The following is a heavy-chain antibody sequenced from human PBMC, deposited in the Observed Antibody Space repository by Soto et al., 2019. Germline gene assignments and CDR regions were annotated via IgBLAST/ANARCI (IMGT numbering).Heavy chain of an antibody. CDR3: ARTSGYYFYDY. V-gene: IGHV1-3*01. Sequence: QVQVVQSGAEVKKPGASVKVSCKASGYTFTSYAMHWVRQAPGQRLEWMGWINAGNGNTKYSQKLQGRVTITRDTSASTAYMELSSLRSEDTAVYYCARTSGYYFYDYWGQGTLVTVSS. J-gene: IGHJ4*02. D-gene: IGHD3-3*01. CDR2: INAGNGNT. CDR1: GYTFTSYA.